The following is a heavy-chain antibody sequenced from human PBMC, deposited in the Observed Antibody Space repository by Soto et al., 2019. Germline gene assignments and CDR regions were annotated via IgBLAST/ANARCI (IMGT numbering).Heavy chain of an antibody. J-gene: IGHJ5*02. V-gene: IGHV4-59*01. CDR1: GGSISSYY. CDR3: ARDHGRGSFDP. CDR2: IYYSGST. D-gene: IGHD3-10*01. Sequence: PSETLSLTCTVSGGSISSYYWSWIRQPPGKGLEWIGYIYYSGSTNYNPSLKSRVTISVDTSKNQFSLKLSSVTAADTAVYYCARDHGRGSFDPWGQGTLVTVSS.